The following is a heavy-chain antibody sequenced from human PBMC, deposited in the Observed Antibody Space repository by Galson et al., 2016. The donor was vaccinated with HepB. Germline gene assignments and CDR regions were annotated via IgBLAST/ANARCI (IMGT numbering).Heavy chain of an antibody. D-gene: IGHD3-22*01. CDR3: ARDRGNYDRTGYYFDY. CDR1: GYTFASYF. J-gene: IGHJ4*02. V-gene: IGHV1-46*01. CDR2: INPSADST. Sequence: SVKVSCKASGYTFASYFIHWVRQAPGQGLQWMGTINPSADSTTYAHNFKGRVTMTRDTSTSTVYMELSSLRSEDTAVFYCARDRGNYDRTGYYFDYWGQGTLVTVSS.